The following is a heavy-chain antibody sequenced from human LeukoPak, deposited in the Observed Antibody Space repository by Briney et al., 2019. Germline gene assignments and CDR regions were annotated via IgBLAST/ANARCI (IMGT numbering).Heavy chain of an antibody. CDR3: ARHYASGTYYNPLGY. CDR2: IYPGDSDT. CDR1: GPIFTTNW. D-gene: IGHD3-10*01. J-gene: IGHJ4*02. Sequence: GASLQISCQGSGPIFTTNWIAWGRPLPGKGLEWMGTIYPGDSDTRYSPSFRGQVTISADKSISTTYLQWSSLKASDTAMYYCARHYASGTYYNPLGYWGQGTLVTVSS. V-gene: IGHV5-51*01.